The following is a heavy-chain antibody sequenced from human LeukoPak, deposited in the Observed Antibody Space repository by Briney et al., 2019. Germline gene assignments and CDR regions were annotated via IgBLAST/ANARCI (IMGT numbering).Heavy chain of an antibody. CDR2: INSDGSST. V-gene: IGHV3-74*01. Sequence: GGSLRLSCAASGFTFSTYWMHWVRQAPGKGLVWVSRINSDGSSTSYADSVKGRFTISRDNAKNTLYLQMNSLRAEDTAVYYCAKDDKLTTVTTLLQHWGQGTLVTVSS. CDR1: GFTFSTYW. CDR3: AKDDKLTTVTTLLQH. D-gene: IGHD4-17*01. J-gene: IGHJ1*01.